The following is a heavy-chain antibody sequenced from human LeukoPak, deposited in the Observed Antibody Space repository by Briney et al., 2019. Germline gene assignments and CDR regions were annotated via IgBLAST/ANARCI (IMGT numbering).Heavy chain of an antibody. Sequence: GGSLRLSCAASGFTFSSYGMHWVRQAPGKGLEWVAVIWYDGSNKYYADSVKGRFTISRDNSKNTLYLQMNSLRAEDTAVYYCPRGGRAGVHTGFDYWGQGTLVTVSS. D-gene: IGHD1-14*01. V-gene: IGHV3-33*01. CDR2: IWYDGSNK. CDR3: PRGGRAGVHTGFDY. CDR1: GFTFSSYG. J-gene: IGHJ4*02.